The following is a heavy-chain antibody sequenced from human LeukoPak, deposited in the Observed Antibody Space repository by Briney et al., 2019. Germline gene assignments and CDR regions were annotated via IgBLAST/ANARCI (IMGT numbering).Heavy chain of an antibody. CDR2: INPNSGGT. CDR3: ARDPYGGNWGGLFDY. D-gene: IGHD4-23*01. CDR1: GYTFTGYY. J-gene: IGHJ4*02. Sequence: ASVKVSCKASGYTFTGYYMHWVRQAPGQGLEWMGWINPNSGGTNYAQKFQGRVTMTRDTSISTAYMDLSRLTSDDTAVYYCARDPYGGNWGGLFDYWGQGTLVTVSS. V-gene: IGHV1-2*02.